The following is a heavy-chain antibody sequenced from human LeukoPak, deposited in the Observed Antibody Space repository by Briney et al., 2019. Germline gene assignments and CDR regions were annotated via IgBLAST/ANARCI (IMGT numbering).Heavy chain of an antibody. CDR3: ARVVASDIVVDY. D-gene: IGHD2-15*01. CDR2: IYYSGST. J-gene: IGHJ4*02. V-gene: IGHV4-30-4*01. CDR1: GGSISSGDYY. Sequence: PSETLSLTCTVSGGSISSGDYYWSWIRQLPGKGLEWIGYIYYSGSTYYNPSLKSRVTISVDTSKNQFSLKLSSVTAADTAVYYCARVVASDIVVDYWGQGTLVTVSS.